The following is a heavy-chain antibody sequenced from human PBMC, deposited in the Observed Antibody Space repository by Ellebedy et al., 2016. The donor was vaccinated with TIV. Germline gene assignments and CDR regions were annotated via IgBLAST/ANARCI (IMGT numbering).Heavy chain of an antibody. D-gene: IGHD6-19*01. CDR3: ARPPIAVAGNYYYYGMDV. CDR1: GFTFSSYA. J-gene: IGHJ6*02. CDR2: ISYDGSNK. V-gene: IGHV3-30-3*01. Sequence: GESLKISXAASGFTFSSYAMHWVRQAPGKGLEWVAVISYDGSNKYYADSVKGRFTISRDNSKNTLYLQMNSLRAEDTAVYYCARPPIAVAGNYYYYGMDVWGQGTTVTVSS.